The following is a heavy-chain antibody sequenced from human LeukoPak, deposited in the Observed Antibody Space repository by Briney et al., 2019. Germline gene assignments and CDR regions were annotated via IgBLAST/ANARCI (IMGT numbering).Heavy chain of an antibody. Sequence: GASVKVSCKASGYTFTSYHMHWVRQAPGQGLEWMGIINPSGGSTNYAQKFQGRVTMTRDTSISTAYMELSRLRSDDTAVYYCARDTIVGASFDYWGQGTLVTVSS. J-gene: IGHJ4*02. CDR2: INPSGGST. D-gene: IGHD1-26*01. CDR3: ARDTIVGASFDY. V-gene: IGHV1-46*01. CDR1: GYTFTSYH.